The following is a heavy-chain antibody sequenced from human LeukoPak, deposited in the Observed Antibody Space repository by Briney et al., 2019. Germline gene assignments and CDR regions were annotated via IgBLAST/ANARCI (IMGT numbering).Heavy chain of an antibody. D-gene: IGHD3-10*01. J-gene: IGHJ4*02. V-gene: IGHV3-74*01. CDR2: INSDGGTT. Sequence: PGGSLRLSCGASGFTVGTYWMHWVRQAPGKGLVWDSGINSDGGTTTYADSVKGRFTISRDNAKNTLYLQMNNLRAEDTAIYYCATDSYVSGSYYRLFYWGQGTLVTVSS. CDR1: GFTVGTYW. CDR3: ATDSYVSGSYYRLFY.